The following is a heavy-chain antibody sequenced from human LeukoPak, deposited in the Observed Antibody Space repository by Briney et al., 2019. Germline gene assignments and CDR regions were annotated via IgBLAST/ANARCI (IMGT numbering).Heavy chain of an antibody. CDR2: LHRDGSV. V-gene: IGHV3-53*01. D-gene: IGHD3-16*01. Sequence: GGSLRLSCAASGFTFSSSSMNWVRRAPGKGLEWVSTLHRDGSVRYADSVNGRFTISRDDSKNTLSLQMSSLRDEDTAVYYCVRVHGGGYWGQGTLVTVSS. J-gene: IGHJ4*02. CDR1: GFTFSSSS. CDR3: VRVHGGGY.